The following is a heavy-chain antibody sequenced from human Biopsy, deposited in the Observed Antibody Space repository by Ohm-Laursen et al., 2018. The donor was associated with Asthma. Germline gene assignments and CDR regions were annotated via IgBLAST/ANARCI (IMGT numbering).Heavy chain of an antibody. CDR1: GYTFNSAG. CDR3: ARAVDYSHYYGIDV. CDR2: ISVYNGNT. D-gene: IGHD3-10*01. V-gene: IGHV1-18*01. J-gene: IGHJ6*02. Sequence: SLVKVSCKTSGYTFNSAGITWVRQAPGQGLEWMGWISVYNGNTRVAQKLQDRVTMITDTSTSTAYMELRSLRSDDTAVYFCARAVDYSHYYGIDVWGQGTTVTVS.